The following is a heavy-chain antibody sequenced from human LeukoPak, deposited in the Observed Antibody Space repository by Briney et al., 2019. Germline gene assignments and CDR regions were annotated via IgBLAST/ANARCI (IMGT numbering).Heavy chain of an antibody. D-gene: IGHD2-21*02. V-gene: IGHV4-39*07. Sequence: PGGSLRLSCAASGFTFSSYGMHWIRQPPGKGLEWIGSIYYSGSTYYNPSLKSRVTISVDTSKNQFSLELSSVTAADTAVYYCARESYCGGDCYYPPPYYYYMDVWGKGTTVTVSS. CDR2: IYYSGST. CDR3: ARESYCGGDCYYPPPYYYYMDV. J-gene: IGHJ6*03. CDR1: GFTFSSYG.